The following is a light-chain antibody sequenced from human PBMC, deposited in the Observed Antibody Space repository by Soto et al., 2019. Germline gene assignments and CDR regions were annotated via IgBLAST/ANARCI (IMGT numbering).Light chain of an antibody. CDR1: QSFSIN. V-gene: IGKV3-15*01. Sequence: EIVMTQSPATLSVSPGERATLSCRSGQSFSINLAWYQQKPGQAPSLLIYGASTRSTGIPARFSGSGSGTEFTLAISSLQSEDFAVYYCQQYNDWPWTFGQETKVEIK. CDR3: QQYNDWPWT. J-gene: IGKJ1*01. CDR2: GAS.